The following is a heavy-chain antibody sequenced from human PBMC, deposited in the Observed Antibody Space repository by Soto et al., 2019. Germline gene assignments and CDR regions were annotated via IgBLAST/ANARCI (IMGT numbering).Heavy chain of an antibody. J-gene: IGHJ6*02. CDR2: ISSDGSNK. CDR3: ANEEYDYYYGMEV. CDR1: GFTFSTYG. V-gene: IGHV3-30*18. Sequence: QVQLVESGGGMVQPGRSLRLTCAASGFTFSTYGMHWVRQAPGKGPEWVAVISSDGSNKYYADSVKGRFTISRDNSKNTLYLQMNSLRAEDTAVYYCANEEYDYYYGMEVWGQGTTVTVSS. D-gene: IGHD6-6*01.